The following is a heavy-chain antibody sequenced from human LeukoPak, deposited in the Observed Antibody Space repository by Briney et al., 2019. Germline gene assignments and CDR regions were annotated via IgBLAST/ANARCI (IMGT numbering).Heavy chain of an antibody. D-gene: IGHD3-10*01. CDR2: ISSSSSYI. CDR1: GFTFSSYS. V-gene: IGHV3-21*01. CDR3: ARTPGYGSGAHYMDV. Sequence: GGSLRLSCAASGFTFSSYSMNWVRQAPGKGLEWVSSISSSSSYIYYADSVKGRFTISRDNAKNSLYLQMNSLRAEDTAAYYCARTPGYGSGAHYMDVWGKGTTVTISS. J-gene: IGHJ6*03.